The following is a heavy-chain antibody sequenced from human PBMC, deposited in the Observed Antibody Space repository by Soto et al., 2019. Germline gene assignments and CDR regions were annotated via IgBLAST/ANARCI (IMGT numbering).Heavy chain of an antibody. CDR3: ARDLGYYYDSSGYNGYGMDV. CDR1: GGSVSSGGYY. D-gene: IGHD3-22*01. J-gene: IGHJ6*02. CDR2: IYYSGST. Sequence: SETLSLTCTVSGGSVSSGGYYWSWIRQPPGKGLEWIGYIYYSGSTNYNPSLKSRVTISVDTSKNQFSLKLSSVTAADTAVYYCARDLGYYYDSSGYNGYGMDVWGQGTTVTVSS. V-gene: IGHV4-61*08.